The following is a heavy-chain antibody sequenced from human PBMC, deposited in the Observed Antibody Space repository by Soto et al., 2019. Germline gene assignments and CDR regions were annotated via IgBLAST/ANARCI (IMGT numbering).Heavy chain of an antibody. D-gene: IGHD2-2*01. CDR1: GFTFSTYA. CDR2: ISGSSSYI. Sequence: EVQLLQSGGGLVQPGGSLRLSCAASGFTFSTYAMSWVRQAPGKGLEWVSYISGSSSYINYEDSVKGRFTISRDNAKNSLYLQMNSLRAEDTAVYYCARGETVAAAIDFWGQGTQVTVSS. J-gene: IGHJ4*02. CDR3: ARGETVAAAIDF. V-gene: IGHV3-48*04.